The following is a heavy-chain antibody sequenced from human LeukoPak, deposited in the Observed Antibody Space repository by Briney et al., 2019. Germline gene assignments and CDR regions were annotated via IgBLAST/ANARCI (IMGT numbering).Heavy chain of an antibody. Sequence: GGSLRLSCVASGFTFSSYGMTWVRQAPGKGLEWVSGISRSGGSTYYADSVKGRFTISRDNSKNTLYLQMNSLSAEDSAVYYCAKDDNYIRFLSWGQGTLVTVSS. CDR1: GFTFSSYG. CDR3: AKDDNYIRFLS. D-gene: IGHD3-16*01. CDR2: ISRSGGST. V-gene: IGHV3-23*01. J-gene: IGHJ5*02.